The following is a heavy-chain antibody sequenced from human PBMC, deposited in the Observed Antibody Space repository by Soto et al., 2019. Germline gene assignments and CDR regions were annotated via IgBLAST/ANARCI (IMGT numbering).Heavy chain of an antibody. CDR3: ASRHSSPYFDY. Sequence: QVQLQESGPGLVKPSQTLSLTCTVSGGSISSGDYYWRWLRQPPGKGLEWIGSIYYSGSTYYNPSLKSLATITGDTSMNQCSLKLNSVTDADTAVYYCASRHSSPYFDYWGQGTLVTVSS. D-gene: IGHD6-13*01. V-gene: IGHV4-30-4*01. CDR2: IYYSGST. J-gene: IGHJ4*02. CDR1: GGSISSGDYY.